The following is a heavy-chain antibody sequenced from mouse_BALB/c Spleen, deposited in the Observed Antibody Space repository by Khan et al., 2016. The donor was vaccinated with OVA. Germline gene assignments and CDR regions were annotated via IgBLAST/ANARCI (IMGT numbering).Heavy chain of an antibody. V-gene: IGHV3-8*02. CDR3: ARSAYRYAFVY. J-gene: IGHJ3*01. CDR2: IIYTGYT. Sequence: EVQLQESGPSLVKPSQTLSLTCSVTGDSITTGYWNWIRKFPGNKLEYMGYIIYTGYTYYNPSLKCRISITRHTSNNQHYLQFISLTDEDTAAYYCARSAYRYAFVYWGQGTLVTVSA. CDR1: GDSITTGY. D-gene: IGHD2-14*01.